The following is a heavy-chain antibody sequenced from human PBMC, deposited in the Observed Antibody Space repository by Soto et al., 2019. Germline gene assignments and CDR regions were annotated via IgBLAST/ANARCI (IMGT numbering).Heavy chain of an antibody. J-gene: IGHJ4*02. CDR1: GFTFSSYG. CDR2: IWGNGGRT. V-gene: IGHV3-23*01. Sequence: PGGSLRLSCAASGFTFSSYGMHWVRQAPGKGLEWVAAIWGNGGRTFYADSVKGRFTISRDNSKNTLSLQMNSLRAEDTAVYYCAKRAQIYDPGYYFDFWGQGTPVTVSS. D-gene: IGHD5-12*01. CDR3: AKRAQIYDPGYYFDF.